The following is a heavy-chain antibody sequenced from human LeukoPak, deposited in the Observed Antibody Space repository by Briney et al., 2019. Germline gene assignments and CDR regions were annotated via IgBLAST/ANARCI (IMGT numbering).Heavy chain of an antibody. Sequence: GGSLRLSCAASGFTFSNAWMSWVRQALGKGLEWVGRIKSKTDGGTTDYAAPVKGRFTISRDDSKNTLYLQMNSLKTEDTAVYYCTTGPIVVVHWYYMDVWGKGTTVTVSS. D-gene: IGHD2-2*01. CDR1: GFTFSNAW. J-gene: IGHJ6*03. CDR3: TTGPIVVVHWYYMDV. CDR2: IKSKTDGGTT. V-gene: IGHV3-15*01.